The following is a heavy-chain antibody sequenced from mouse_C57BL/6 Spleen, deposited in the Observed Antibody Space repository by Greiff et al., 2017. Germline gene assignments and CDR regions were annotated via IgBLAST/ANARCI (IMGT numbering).Heavy chain of an antibody. V-gene: IGHV1-9*01. Sequence: QVQLKESGAELMKPGASVKLSCKATGYTFTGYWIEWVKQRPGHGLEWIGEILPGSGSTNYNEKFKGKATFTADTSSNTAYMQLSSLTTEDSAIYYCARGGDYYGSSYDYYAMDYWGQGTSVTVSS. CDR2: ILPGSGST. J-gene: IGHJ4*01. CDR1: GYTFTGYW. CDR3: ARGGDYYGSSYDYYAMDY. D-gene: IGHD1-1*01.